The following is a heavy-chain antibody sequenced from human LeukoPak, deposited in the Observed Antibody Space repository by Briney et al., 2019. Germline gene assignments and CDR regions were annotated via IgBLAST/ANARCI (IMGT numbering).Heavy chain of an antibody. CDR3: ARGHPVGATDAFDI. D-gene: IGHD1-26*01. V-gene: IGHV4-34*01. Sequence: PSETLSLTCAVYGGSFSGYFWSWIRQPPGKGLEWIGEINHSGSTNYNPSPKSRVTISVDTSKNQFSLKLSSVTAADTAVYYCARGHPVGATDAFDIWGQGTMVTVSS. CDR1: GGSFSGYF. CDR2: INHSGST. J-gene: IGHJ3*02.